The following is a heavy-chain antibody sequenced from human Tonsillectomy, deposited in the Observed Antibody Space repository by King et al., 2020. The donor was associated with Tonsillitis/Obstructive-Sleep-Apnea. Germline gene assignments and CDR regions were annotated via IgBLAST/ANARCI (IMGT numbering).Heavy chain of an antibody. CDR1: GFTFRDYY. D-gene: IGHD5-12*01. CDR3: AGGYNYYFYHYMDV. CDR2: ISSSGTTI. J-gene: IGHJ6*03. V-gene: IGHV3-11*01. Sequence: VQLVESGGGLVKPGGSLRLSCAASGFTFRDYYMTWIRQAPGKGLEWVSYISSSGTTIYYADSLKGRFTISRDNAKNSLYLQMNSLRAEDTAVYYCAGGYNYYFYHYMDVWGKGTTVTVSS.